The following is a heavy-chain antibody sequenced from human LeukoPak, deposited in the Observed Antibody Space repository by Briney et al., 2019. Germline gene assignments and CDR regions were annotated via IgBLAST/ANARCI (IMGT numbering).Heavy chain of an antibody. V-gene: IGHV1-2*02. D-gene: IGHD5-24*01. Sequence: ASVKVSCKASGYTFTGYYMHWVRQAPGQGLEWMGWINPNSGGTNYAQKFQGRVTMTRDTSISTAYMELSRLRSDDTAVYYCARQNAPATTNFDYWGQGTLVTVSS. CDR1: GYTFTGYY. J-gene: IGHJ4*02. CDR3: ARQNAPATTNFDY. CDR2: INPNSGGT.